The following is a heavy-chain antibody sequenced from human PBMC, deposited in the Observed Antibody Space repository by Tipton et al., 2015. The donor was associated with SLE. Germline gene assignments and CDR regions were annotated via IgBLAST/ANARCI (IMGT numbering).Heavy chain of an antibody. D-gene: IGHD4-11*01. Sequence: SLRLSCTASGFTFGDYAMSWVRQAPGKGLEWVGFIRSKAYGGTTEYAASVKGRFTISRDDSKSIAYLQMNSLKTEDTAVYYCAREDHSTYVYWGQGTLVTVSS. CDR1: GFTFGDYA. CDR2: IRSKAYGGTT. CDR3: AREDHSTYVY. V-gene: IGHV3-49*04. J-gene: IGHJ4*02.